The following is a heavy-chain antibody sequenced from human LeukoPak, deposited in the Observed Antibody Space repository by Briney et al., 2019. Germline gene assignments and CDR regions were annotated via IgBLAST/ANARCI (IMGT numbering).Heavy chain of an antibody. V-gene: IGHV1-2*02. CDR3: ARGGDFYDSSGYYDDAFDI. D-gene: IGHD3-22*01. CDR2: INPKSGGT. CDR1: GYTFTGYY. J-gene: IGHJ3*02. Sequence: ASVKVSCKASGYTFTGYYLHWVRQAPGQGLEWMGWINPKSGGTNYAQKFQGRVTMTRDTSISTAYMELTRLRSHDTAVYFCARGGDFYDSSGYYDDAFDIWGRGTMVTVSS.